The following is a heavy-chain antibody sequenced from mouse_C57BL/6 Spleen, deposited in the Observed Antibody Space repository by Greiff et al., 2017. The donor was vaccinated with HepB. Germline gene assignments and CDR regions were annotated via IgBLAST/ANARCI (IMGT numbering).Heavy chain of an antibody. D-gene: IGHD3-3*01. Sequence: EVKLMESGPGLVKPSQSLSLTCSVTGYSITSGYYWNWIRQFPGNKLEWMGYISYDGSNNYNPSLKNRISITRDTSKNQFFLKLNSVTTEDTATYYCAREGDVDYWGQGTTLTVSS. J-gene: IGHJ2*01. CDR2: ISYDGSN. CDR3: AREGDVDY. CDR1: GYSITSGYY. V-gene: IGHV3-6*01.